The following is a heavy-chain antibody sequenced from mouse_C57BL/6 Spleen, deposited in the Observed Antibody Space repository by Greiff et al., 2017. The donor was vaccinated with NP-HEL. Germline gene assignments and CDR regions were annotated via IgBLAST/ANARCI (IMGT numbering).Heavy chain of an antibody. Sequence: EVKVVESGGGLVKPGGSLKLSCAASGFTFSDYGMHWVRQAPEKGLEWVAYISSGSSTIYYADTVKGRFTISRDNAKNTLFLQMTSLRSEDTAMYYCARPGDSNHWYFDVWGTGTTVTVSS. D-gene: IGHD2-5*01. J-gene: IGHJ1*03. V-gene: IGHV5-17*01. CDR1: GFTFSDYG. CDR3: ARPGDSNHWYFDV. CDR2: ISSGSSTI.